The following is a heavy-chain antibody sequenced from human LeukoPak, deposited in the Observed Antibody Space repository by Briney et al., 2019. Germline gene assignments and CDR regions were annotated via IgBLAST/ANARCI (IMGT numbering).Heavy chain of an antibody. D-gene: IGHD3-10*01. CDR1: GGSISSYY. CDR3: ARVGYGSGSYNAFDI. J-gene: IGHJ3*02. V-gene: IGHV4-4*07. CDR2: IYTSGST. Sequence: SETLSLTCTVSGGSISSYYWSWIRQPAGKGLEWIGRIYTSGSTNYNPSLKSRVTISVDTPKNQFSLKLSSVTAADTAVYYCARVGYGSGSYNAFDIWGQGTMVTVSS.